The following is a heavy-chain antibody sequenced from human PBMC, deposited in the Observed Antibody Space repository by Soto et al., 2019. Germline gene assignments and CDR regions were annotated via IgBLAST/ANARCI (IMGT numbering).Heavy chain of an antibody. CDR2: IYWDDDK. J-gene: IGHJ4*02. V-gene: IGHV2-5*02. CDR1: GFSLSTRGVG. Sequence: ASGPTLVNPTQTLTLTCTFSGFSLSTRGVGVGWIRQPPGKALEWLALIYWDDDKRYSPSLKSRLTITKDTSKNQVVLTMTNMDPVDTATYYCAHRRVDGYNLGFDYWGQGTLVTVSS. CDR3: AHRRVDGYNLGFDY. D-gene: IGHD5-12*01.